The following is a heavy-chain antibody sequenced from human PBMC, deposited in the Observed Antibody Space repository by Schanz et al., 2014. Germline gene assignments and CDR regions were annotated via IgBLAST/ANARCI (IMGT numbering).Heavy chain of an antibody. D-gene: IGHD2-21*01. J-gene: IGHJ3*02. CDR3: ARCGGPEDVFAI. CDR1: GGTFSTYP. V-gene: IGHV1-69*02. CDR2: IIPIHGIV. Sequence: QVQLVQSGAEVKKPGSSMKVSCKASGGTFSTYPINWLRQAPGQGLEWMGRIIPIHGIVNYAQRFQDRVRITADKSTSTAYMELSSLRSDDTAVYYCARCGGPEDVFAIWGQGTILTVSS.